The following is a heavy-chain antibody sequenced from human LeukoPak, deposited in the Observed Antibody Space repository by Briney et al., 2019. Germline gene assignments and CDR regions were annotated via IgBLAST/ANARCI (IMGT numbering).Heavy chain of an antibody. CDR1: GYGFISYW. CDR3: ARRGYCSDNSCYYYDS. CDR2: IYPGDSST. J-gene: IGHJ4*02. V-gene: IGHV5-51*01. D-gene: IGHD2-15*01. Sequence: GESLRISCKSSGYGFISYWIDWVRQMPGKGPGWMGTIYPGDSSTRYSPSFQGEVTISVDKSIDTAYLQWSSLKASDTAIYYCARRGYCSDNSCYYYDSWGQGTLVTVSS.